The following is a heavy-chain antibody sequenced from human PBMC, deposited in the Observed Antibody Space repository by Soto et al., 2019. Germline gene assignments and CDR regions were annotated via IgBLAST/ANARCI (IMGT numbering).Heavy chain of an antibody. D-gene: IGHD5-18*01. Sequence: SQTLSLTCAVYGGSFSGYYWSWIRQPPGKGLEWIGEINHSGSTNYNPSLKSRVNISVDTSKNQFSLKLSSVTAADTAVYYCASLAHQTAMVIDYYYYGMDVWGQGTTVTVSS. CDR1: GGSFSGYY. CDR3: ASLAHQTAMVIDYYYYGMDV. CDR2: INHSGST. V-gene: IGHV4-34*01. J-gene: IGHJ6*02.